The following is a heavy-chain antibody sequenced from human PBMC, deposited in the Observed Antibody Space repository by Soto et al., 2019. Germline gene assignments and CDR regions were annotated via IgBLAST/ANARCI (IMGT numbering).Heavy chain of an antibody. V-gene: IGHV3-53*01. Sequence: GGSLRLSCAASGFTVSSNYMSWVRQAPGKGLEWVSVIYSGGSTYYADSVKGRFTISRDNSKNTLYLQMNSLRAEDTAVYYCARVNYDILTGFAFDIWGQGTMVTVSS. CDR3: ARVNYDILTGFAFDI. D-gene: IGHD3-9*01. J-gene: IGHJ3*02. CDR1: GFTVSSNY. CDR2: IYSGGST.